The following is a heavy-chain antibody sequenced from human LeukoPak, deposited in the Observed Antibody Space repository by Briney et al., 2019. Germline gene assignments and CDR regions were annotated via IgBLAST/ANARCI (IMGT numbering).Heavy chain of an antibody. V-gene: IGHV3-64*01. CDR2: ISSNGGST. D-gene: IGHD3-10*01. CDR1: GFTFSSYA. CDR3: ARDGHYYGSGSYYYYYYMDV. J-gene: IGHJ6*03. Sequence: PGGSLRLSCAASGFTFSSYAMHWVRQAPGKGLEYVSAISSNGGSTYYANSVKGRFTISRDNSKNTLYLQMGSLRAEDMAVYYCARDGHYYGSGSYYYYYYMDVWGKGTTVTISS.